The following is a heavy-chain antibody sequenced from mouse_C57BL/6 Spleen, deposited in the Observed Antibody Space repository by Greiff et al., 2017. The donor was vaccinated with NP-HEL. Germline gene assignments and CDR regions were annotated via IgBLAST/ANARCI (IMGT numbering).Heavy chain of an antibody. CDR1: GYTFTSYW. CDR3: ARSYSNYEYFDV. J-gene: IGHJ1*03. CDR2: IHPNSGST. V-gene: IGHV1-64*01. D-gene: IGHD2-5*01. Sequence: QVQLQQPGAELVKPGASVKLSCKASGYTFTSYWMHWVKQRPGQGLEWIGMIHPNSGSTNYNEKFKSKATLTVDKSSSTAYMQLSSLTSEDSSVYYCARSYSNYEYFDVWGTGTTVTVSS.